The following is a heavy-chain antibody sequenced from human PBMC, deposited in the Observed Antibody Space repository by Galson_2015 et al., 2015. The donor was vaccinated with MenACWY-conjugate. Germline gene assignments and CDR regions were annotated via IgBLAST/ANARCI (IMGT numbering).Heavy chain of an antibody. CDR1: GYTFTNNW. D-gene: IGHD3-16*01. Sequence: QSGAEVKKPAESLTISCKGSGYTFTNNWIGWVRQMPGKGLEWMGIMNPVDSETRYSPSFQGQVAISADKSISTTFLEWSSLKASDTAVYYCARGAQGYFDYWGQGALVTVSS. CDR3: ARGAQGYFDY. CDR2: MNPVDSET. V-gene: IGHV5-51*01. J-gene: IGHJ4*02.